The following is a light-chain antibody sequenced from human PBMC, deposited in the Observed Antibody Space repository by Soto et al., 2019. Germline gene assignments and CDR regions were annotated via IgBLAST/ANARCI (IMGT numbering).Light chain of an antibody. CDR3: SSYAGSYTLV. CDR1: SNDVGGYNF. Sequence: QSVLTQPRSVSGSPGQSVTISCTGTSNDVGGYNFVSWYQQHPSKVPKLFIYDVSRRPSGVPDRFSGSKSGNTASLTISGLQAEDEADYYCSSYAGSYTLVFGGGTKVTVL. V-gene: IGLV2-11*01. J-gene: IGLJ2*01. CDR2: DVS.